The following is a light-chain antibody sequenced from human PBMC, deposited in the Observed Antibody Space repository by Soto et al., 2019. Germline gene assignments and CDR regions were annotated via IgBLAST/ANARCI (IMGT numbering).Light chain of an antibody. J-gene: IGLJ1*01. CDR2: EVS. CDR3: ISYAGSSNV. V-gene: IGLV2-8*01. CDR1: SSDVGSYDY. Sequence: QSALTQPPSASGSPGQSVTISCTGTSSDVGSYDYVSWYQQHPGKAPKLMIYEVSKRPSGVPDRFSGSKSGNTASLTVSGLQAEDEADYYWISYAGSSNVFGTGTKLTVL.